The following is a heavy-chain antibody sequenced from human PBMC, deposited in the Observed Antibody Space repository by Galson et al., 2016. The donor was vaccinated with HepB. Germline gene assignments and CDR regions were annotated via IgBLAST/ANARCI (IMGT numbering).Heavy chain of an antibody. V-gene: IGHV3-7*01. CDR1: GGSLSGYY. Sequence: ETLSLTCDVYGGSLSGYYWSWIRQPPGKGLEWVANIKEDGTEKCYADSVKGRFTISRDNARNSLYLQMNSLRAEDTGIYYCAREGLADGSYFDYWGRGTLVTVS. J-gene: IGHJ4*02. D-gene: IGHD5-24*01. CDR3: AREGLADGSYFDY. CDR2: IKEDGTEK.